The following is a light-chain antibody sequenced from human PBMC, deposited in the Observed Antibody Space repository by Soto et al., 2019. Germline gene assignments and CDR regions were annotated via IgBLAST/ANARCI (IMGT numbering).Light chain of an antibody. CDR3: QQYNSHWT. CDR2: DAS. CDR1: QTISGW. Sequence: DIQMTQSPSTLSASVGDTVTITCRASQTISGWLAWYQQKPGKAPNLLIYDASSLQSGVPSRFSGIGSGTEFTLTISSLQPDDFATYYCQQYNSHWTFGQGTKV. V-gene: IGKV1-5*01. J-gene: IGKJ1*01.